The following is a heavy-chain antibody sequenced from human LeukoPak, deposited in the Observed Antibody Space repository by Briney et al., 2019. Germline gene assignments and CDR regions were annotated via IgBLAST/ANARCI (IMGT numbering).Heavy chain of an antibody. CDR1: GGSISSSSYY. Sequence: KPSETLSLTCTVSGGSISSSSYYWGWIRQPPGKGLEWIGSIYYSGSTYYNPSLKSRVTISVDTSKNQFSLKLSSVTAAGTAVYYCARHLAGATGGWFDPWGQGTLVTVSS. J-gene: IGHJ5*02. D-gene: IGHD1-26*01. V-gene: IGHV4-39*01. CDR3: ARHLAGATGGWFDP. CDR2: IYYSGST.